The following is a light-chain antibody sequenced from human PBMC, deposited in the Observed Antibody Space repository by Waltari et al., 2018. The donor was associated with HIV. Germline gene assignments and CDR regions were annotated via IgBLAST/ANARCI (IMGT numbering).Light chain of an antibody. CDR1: REISSW. Sequence: DIQMTQSPSFVSASIGDRVTITCRAGREISSWLVWYQQKPGKAPKVVIYGASNLQSGVPSRFSGSRSGTDFTLTISSLQPEDGATYFCQQSNSLPWTFGQGTKVEIK. CDR2: GAS. J-gene: IGKJ1*01. CDR3: QQSNSLPWT. V-gene: IGKV1-12*01.